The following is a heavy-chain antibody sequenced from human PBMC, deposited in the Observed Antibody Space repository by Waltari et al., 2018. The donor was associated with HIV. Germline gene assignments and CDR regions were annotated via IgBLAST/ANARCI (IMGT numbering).Heavy chain of an antibody. CDR2: ISYSSSHI. CDR1: GLTFSSYT. CDR3: ARYGGYSGPTLDY. Sequence: EVQLVESGGGRVKPGGSLRLSCAASGLTFSSYTMNWVRQAPGKGLGWVSSISYSSSHIYYADSLKGRFTISRDNAKNSLYLQMNSLRAEDTAVYYCARYGGYSGPTLDYWGQGTLVTVSS. V-gene: IGHV3-21*01. D-gene: IGHD5-12*01. J-gene: IGHJ4*02.